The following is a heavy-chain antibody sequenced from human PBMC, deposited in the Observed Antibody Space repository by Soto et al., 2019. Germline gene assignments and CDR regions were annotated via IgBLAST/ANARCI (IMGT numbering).Heavy chain of an antibody. J-gene: IGHJ5*02. CDR2: IYYSGST. D-gene: IGHD3-16*01. CDR3: ARHQKGWGCFDT. CDR1: GGSISSSSYY. Sequence: QLQLQESGPGLVKPSETLSLTCTVSGGSISSSSYYWGWIRQPPGKVLEWLGSIYYSGSTYYNPSLKSRVTISVDTSKNQFSLMLSSVTAADTAVYYCARHQKGWGCFDTGGQGTLVTVAS. V-gene: IGHV4-39*01.